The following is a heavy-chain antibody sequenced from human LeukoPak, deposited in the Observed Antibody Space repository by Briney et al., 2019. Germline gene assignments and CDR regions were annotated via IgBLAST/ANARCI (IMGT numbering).Heavy chain of an antibody. CDR3: ARDLDCSSTSCTYYFDY. J-gene: IGHJ4*02. CDR1: GFTFSSYG. CDR2: ISYDGSNK. D-gene: IGHD2-2*01. V-gene: IGHV3-30*03. Sequence: GGSLRLSCAASGFTFSSYGMHWVRQAPGKGLEWVAVISYDGSNKYYADSVKGRFTISRDNSKNTLYLQMNSLRAEDTAVYYCARDLDCSSTSCTYYFDYWGQGTLVTVSS.